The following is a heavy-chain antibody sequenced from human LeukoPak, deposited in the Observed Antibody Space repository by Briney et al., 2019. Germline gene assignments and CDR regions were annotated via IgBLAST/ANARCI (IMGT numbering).Heavy chain of an antibody. CDR2: IYSGGST. CDR1: GFTVSSNY. D-gene: IGHD6-13*01. J-gene: IGHJ4*01. V-gene: IGHV3-53*04. CDR3: AIVRQLVKNSYYFDY. Sequence: AGGSLRLSCAASGFTVSSNYMSWVRQAPGKGLEWVSVIYSGGSTYYADSVKGRFTISRHNSKNTLYLQMNSLRAEDTAVYYCAIVRQLVKNSYYFDYWGHGTLVTVSS.